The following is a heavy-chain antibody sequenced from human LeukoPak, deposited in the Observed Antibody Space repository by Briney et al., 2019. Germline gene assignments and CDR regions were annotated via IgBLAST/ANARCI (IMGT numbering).Heavy chain of an antibody. V-gene: IGHV5-51*01. D-gene: IGHD3-22*01. CDR3: ARHSSSGYHNLEYFQH. CDR1: GYSFTNSW. CDR2: IYSGDSDP. Sequence: GESLKISCKDSGYSFTNSWIGWVRQMPGKGLEWMGIIYSGDSDPRYSPSFQGQVTISADKSISTAYLQWSSLKASDTAMYYCARHSSSGYHNLEYFQHWGQGTLVTVSS. J-gene: IGHJ1*01.